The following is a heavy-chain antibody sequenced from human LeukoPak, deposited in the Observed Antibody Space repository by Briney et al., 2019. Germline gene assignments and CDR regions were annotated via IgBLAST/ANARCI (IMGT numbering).Heavy chain of an antibody. V-gene: IGHV3-23*01. D-gene: IGHD2-2*01. CDR3: AKGAAVPAATAYYFDY. J-gene: IGHJ4*02. CDR1: GFTFNNCA. CDR2: ISGSGGST. Sequence: GGSLRLSCAASGFTFNNCAMTWVRQAPGKGLEWVSVISGSGGSTYYADSVKGRFTISRDNSKNTLFLQMNSLRHEDTAFYYCAKGAAVPAATAYYFDYWGQGTLVTVSS.